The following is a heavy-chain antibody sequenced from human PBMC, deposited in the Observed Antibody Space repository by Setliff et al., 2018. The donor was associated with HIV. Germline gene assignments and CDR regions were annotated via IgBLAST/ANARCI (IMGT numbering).Heavy chain of an antibody. CDR2: IYYSGST. V-gene: IGHV4-39*01. J-gene: IGHJ4*02. CDR3: ARRDGYSYGFYFDY. D-gene: IGHD5-18*01. CDR1: GGSISSSTYY. Sequence: SETLSLTCTVSGGSISSSTYYWGWIRQPPGKGLEWIGTIYYSGSTYYHPALKSRLTISVDTSKNQLSLKLSSVNAADTAVYYCARRDGYSYGFYFDYWGQGTLVTVS.